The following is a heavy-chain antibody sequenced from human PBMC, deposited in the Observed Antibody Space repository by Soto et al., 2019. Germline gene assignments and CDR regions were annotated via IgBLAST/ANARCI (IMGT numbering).Heavy chain of an antibody. V-gene: IGHV3-23*01. Sequence: GGSLRLCCAASGFTFSGYARSWVRQAAGKGLKWISSISGSGTSTYYADSLKGRFTISRDNSKNTMYLQMNSLRAEDTALYFCAKEKTPDYGDYVDYWGQGTLVTVSS. J-gene: IGHJ4*02. CDR3: AKEKTPDYGDYVDY. CDR1: GFTFSGYA. D-gene: IGHD4-17*01. CDR2: ISGSGTST.